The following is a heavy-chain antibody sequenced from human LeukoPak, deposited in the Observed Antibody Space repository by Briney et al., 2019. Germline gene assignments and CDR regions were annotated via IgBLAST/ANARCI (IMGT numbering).Heavy chain of an antibody. Sequence: GGSLRLSCAASGFTFSNYAMSWVRQAPGKGLEWVSGISGGGDTTYFADSVKGRFTISRDNAKNSLYLQMNSLRAEDTALYYCAKAGYHYYDSSGYPDYWGQGTLVTVSS. D-gene: IGHD3-22*01. V-gene: IGHV3-23*01. J-gene: IGHJ4*02. CDR3: AKAGYHYYDSSGYPDY. CDR2: ISGGGDTT. CDR1: GFTFSNYA.